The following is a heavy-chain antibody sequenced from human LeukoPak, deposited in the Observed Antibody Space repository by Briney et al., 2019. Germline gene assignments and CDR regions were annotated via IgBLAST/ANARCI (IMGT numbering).Heavy chain of an antibody. D-gene: IGHD3-16*01. Sequence: GGSLRLSGAASGFTFSSYDMHWVRQAPGKGLEWVALISYDGSNKYYADSVKGRLTISRDNSKNTLYLQMSSLRVEDTAVYYCAREFEATGFWALDYWGQGTLVTASS. V-gene: IGHV3-30*03. CDR3: AREFEATGFWALDY. CDR1: GFTFSSYD. CDR2: ISYDGSNK. J-gene: IGHJ4*02.